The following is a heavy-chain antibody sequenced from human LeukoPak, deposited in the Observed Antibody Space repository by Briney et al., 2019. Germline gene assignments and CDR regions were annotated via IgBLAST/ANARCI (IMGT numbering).Heavy chain of an antibody. V-gene: IGHV1-69*05. CDR3: ASGGYCSGGSCYVGSSPAGELFDY. Sequence: SVKVSCKASGGTFSSYAISRVRQAPGQGLEWMGGIIPIFGTANYAQKFQGRVTITTDESTSTAYMELSSLRSEDTAVYYCASGGYCSGGSCYVGSSPAGELFDYWGQGTLVTVSS. CDR2: IIPIFGTA. D-gene: IGHD2-15*01. CDR1: GGTFSSYA. J-gene: IGHJ4*02.